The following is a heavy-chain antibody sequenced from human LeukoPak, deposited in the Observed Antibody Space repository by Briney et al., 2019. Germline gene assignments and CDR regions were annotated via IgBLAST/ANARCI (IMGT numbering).Heavy chain of an antibody. CDR2: IYGGGGT. J-gene: IGHJ4*02. Sequence: QPGGSLRLSCTASGFTVSSSYMTWVRQAPGKGLEWVSLIYGGGGTLYADSVKGRFTISRHNSENTLYLQMNNLRAEDTAVYYCARDLGYCSSTSCYGIDYWGQGTLVTVSS. CDR3: ARDLGYCSSTSCYGIDY. V-gene: IGHV3-53*04. CDR1: GFTVSSSY. D-gene: IGHD2-2*01.